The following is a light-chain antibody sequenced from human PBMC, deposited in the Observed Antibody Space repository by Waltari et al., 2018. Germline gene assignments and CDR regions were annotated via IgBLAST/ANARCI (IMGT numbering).Light chain of an antibody. V-gene: IGKV1-39*01. CDR2: AAS. CDR1: QSISNN. Sequence: DIQMTQSPPSLSASVGDRVTITCRASQSISNNLNWYQQKAGKAPKLLIYAASSLQSGVPSRFSGSGSGTDFTLTILSLQPDDFATYYCQQSCSTPPRTFGQGTKVENK. CDR3: QQSCSTPPRT. J-gene: IGKJ1*01.